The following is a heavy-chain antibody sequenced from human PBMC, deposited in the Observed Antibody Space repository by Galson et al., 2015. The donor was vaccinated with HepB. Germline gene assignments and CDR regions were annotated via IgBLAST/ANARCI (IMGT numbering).Heavy chain of an antibody. D-gene: IGHD6-19*01. CDR3: ARDGFSRSSGWYSIDY. Sequence: SVKVSCKASGGTFSSYAISWVRQAPGQGLEWMGRIIPILGIANYAQKFQGRVTITADKSTSTAYMELSSLRSEDTAVYYCARDGFSRSSGWYSIDYWGQGTLVTVSS. CDR1: GGTFSSYA. J-gene: IGHJ4*02. CDR2: IIPILGIA. V-gene: IGHV1-69*04.